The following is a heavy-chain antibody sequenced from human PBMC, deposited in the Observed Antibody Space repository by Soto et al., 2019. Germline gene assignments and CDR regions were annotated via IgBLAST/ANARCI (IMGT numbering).Heavy chain of an antibody. Sequence: EASVKVSCKASGYTFTSYGISWVRQAPGQGLEWMGWISAYNGNTNYAQKLQGRVTMTTDTSTSTAYMELRSLRSDDTAVYYCARDQCISTSCYGIFDYWGQGTLVTVSS. CDR1: GYTFTSYG. V-gene: IGHV1-18*01. CDR3: ARDQCISTSCYGIFDY. J-gene: IGHJ4*02. CDR2: ISAYNGNT. D-gene: IGHD2-2*01.